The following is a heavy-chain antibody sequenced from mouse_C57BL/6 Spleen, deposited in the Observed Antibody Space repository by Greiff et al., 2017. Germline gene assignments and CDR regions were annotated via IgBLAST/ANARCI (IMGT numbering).Heavy chain of an antibody. J-gene: IGHJ4*01. Sequence: QVQLQQPGAELVKPGASVKLSCKASGYTFTSYWMHWVKQRPGQGLEWIGMIHPTSGSTNYNEKFKSKATLTVDKSSSTAYMQLSSLTSEDSAVYYCARAVTTVVATRAMDYWGQGTSVTVSS. V-gene: IGHV1-64*01. CDR1: GYTFTSYW. D-gene: IGHD1-1*01. CDR3: ARAVTTVVATRAMDY. CDR2: IHPTSGST.